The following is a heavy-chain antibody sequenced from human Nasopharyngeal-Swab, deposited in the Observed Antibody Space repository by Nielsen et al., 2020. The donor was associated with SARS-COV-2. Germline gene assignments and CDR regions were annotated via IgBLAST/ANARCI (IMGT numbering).Heavy chain of an antibody. CDR1: GFTFSSYG. V-gene: IGHV3-33*01. CDR2: IWYDGSNK. CDR3: ARMGSSWNFDY. Sequence: GGSLRLSCAASGFTFSSYGMHWVRQAPGKGLEWVAVIWYDGSNKYYADSVKGRFTISRDNSKNTLYLQMNSLRAEDTAVYYCARMGSSWNFDYWGQGTLVTVSS. J-gene: IGHJ4*02. D-gene: IGHD6-13*01.